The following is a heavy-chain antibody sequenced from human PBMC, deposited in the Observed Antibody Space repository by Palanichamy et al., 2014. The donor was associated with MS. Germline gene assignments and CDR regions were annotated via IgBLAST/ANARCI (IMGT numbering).Heavy chain of an antibody. CDR3: ARESDYYDSSGYHKRTFDY. CDR2: IYYSGST. CDR1: GGSISSYY. Sequence: QESGPGLVKPSETLSLTCTVSGGSISSYYWSWIRQPPGKGLEWIGYIYYSGSTNYNPSLKSRVTISVDTSKNQFSLKLSSVTAADTAVYYCARESDYYDSSGYHKRTFDYWGQGTLVTVSS. J-gene: IGHJ4*02. V-gene: IGHV4-59*01. D-gene: IGHD3-22*01.